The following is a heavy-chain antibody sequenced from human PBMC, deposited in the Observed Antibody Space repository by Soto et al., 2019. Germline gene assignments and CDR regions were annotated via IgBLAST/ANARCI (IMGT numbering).Heavy chain of an antibody. CDR2: IKSKTDGGTT. D-gene: IGHD4-4*01. V-gene: IGHV3-15*01. Sequence: GGSLRLSCAASGFTFSNAWMSWVRQAPGKGLGWVGRIKSKTDGGTTDYAAPVKGRFTISRDDSKNTLYLQMNSLKTEDTAVYHCTTDYTYYYYGMDVWGQGTTVTVSS. CDR3: TTDYTYYYYGMDV. J-gene: IGHJ6*02. CDR1: GFTFSNAW.